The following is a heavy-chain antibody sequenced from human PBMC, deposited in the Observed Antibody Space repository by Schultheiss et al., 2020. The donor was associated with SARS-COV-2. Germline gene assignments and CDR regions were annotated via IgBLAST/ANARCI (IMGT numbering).Heavy chain of an antibody. CDR3: ARNRLPYCGGDCYSSFDY. D-gene: IGHD2-21*02. Sequence: GGSLRLSCAASGFTFSGSAMHWVRQAPGKGLEWVSSVSGSGGSTYYADSVKGRFTISRDNGKNSLYLQMNSLRAEDTAVYYCARNRLPYCGGDCYSSFDYWGQGTLVTVSS. CDR1: GFTFSGSA. J-gene: IGHJ4*02. V-gene: IGHV3-21*01. CDR2: VSGSGGST.